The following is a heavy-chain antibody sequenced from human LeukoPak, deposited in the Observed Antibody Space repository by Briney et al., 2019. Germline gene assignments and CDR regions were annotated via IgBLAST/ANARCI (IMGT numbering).Heavy chain of an antibody. CDR1: GGSISSYY. CDR2: TYYSGST. V-gene: IGHV4-59*08. CDR3: AGQSCSGGSCYPRPYWYFDL. J-gene: IGHJ2*01. D-gene: IGHD2-15*01. Sequence: SETLSLTCTVSGGSISSYYWSWIRQPPGKGLEWIGYTYYSGSTNYNPSLKSRVTISVDTSKNQFSLKLSSVAATDTAVYYCAGQSCSGGSCYPRPYWYFDLWGRGTLVTVSS.